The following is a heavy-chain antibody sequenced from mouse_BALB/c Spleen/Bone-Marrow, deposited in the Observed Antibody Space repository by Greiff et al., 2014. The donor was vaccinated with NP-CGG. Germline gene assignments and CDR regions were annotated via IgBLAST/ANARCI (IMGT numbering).Heavy chain of an antibody. CDR1: GFTFSSYG. Sequence: DVKLVESGGGLAKPGGSLKLSCAASGFTFSSYGMSWVRQTPEKRLEWVATISGGGSYTYYPDSVKGRFTISRDNAKNNLYLQMSSLRSEDTALYYCARGHYRYDAYAMDYWGQGTSVTVSS. V-gene: IGHV5-9-2*01. CDR2: ISGGGSYT. D-gene: IGHD2-14*01. CDR3: ARGHYRYDAYAMDY. J-gene: IGHJ4*01.